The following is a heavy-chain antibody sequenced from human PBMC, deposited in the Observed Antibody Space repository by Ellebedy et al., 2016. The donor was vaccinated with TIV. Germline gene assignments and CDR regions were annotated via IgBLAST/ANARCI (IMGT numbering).Heavy chain of an antibody. D-gene: IGHD6-13*01. J-gene: IGHJ4*02. CDR2: VSGYNGNT. Sequence: AASVKVSCKTSGYTFTTHGVSWVRQAPGQGLEWMGWVSGYNGNTQYAQKFQGRVTMTTDTSTTTAYMELRSLRSDDTAVQYCARDPGSWLTDYWGQGTLVTVSS. V-gene: IGHV1-18*04. CDR1: GYTFTTHG. CDR3: ARDPGSWLTDY.